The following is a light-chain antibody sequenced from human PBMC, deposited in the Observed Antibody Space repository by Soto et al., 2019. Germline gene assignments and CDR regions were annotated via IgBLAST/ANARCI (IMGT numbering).Light chain of an antibody. CDR1: NSNIGAGYD. Sequence: QSVLKQPPSVSGAPGQTVTISCSGSNSNIGAGYDVRWYQQLPGTAPKLLIYGHNSRPSGVPDRFSGSKSGTSASLAITGLQADDEADYYCHSYDSSLGGSCVFGSGTKLPVL. J-gene: IGLJ1*01. CDR3: HSYDSSLGGSCV. V-gene: IGLV1-40*01. CDR2: GHN.